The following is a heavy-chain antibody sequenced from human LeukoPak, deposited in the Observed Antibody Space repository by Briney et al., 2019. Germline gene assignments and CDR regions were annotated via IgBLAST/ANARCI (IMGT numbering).Heavy chain of an antibody. J-gene: IGHJ4*02. CDR2: VSYDGSK. Sequence: GGSLRLSCAASGFTFSSYAMSWVRQAPGKGLEWVAVVSYDGSKYYADSVKGRFTISRDNSKNTLYLQMSSLRAEDTAVYYCAKDLNRGLPDYWGQGTLVTVSS. D-gene: IGHD2-21*01. CDR1: GFTFSSYA. CDR3: AKDLNRGLPDY. V-gene: IGHV3-30*18.